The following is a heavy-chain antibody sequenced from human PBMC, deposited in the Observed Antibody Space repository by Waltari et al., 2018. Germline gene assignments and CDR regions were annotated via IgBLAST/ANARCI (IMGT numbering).Heavy chain of an antibody. J-gene: IGHJ4*02. D-gene: IGHD2-15*01. V-gene: IGHV3-33*08. Sequence: QVQLVESGGGVVQPGRSLRLSCAASGFTFSSYGMHWVRQAPGKGLEWVAVIWYDGSNKYYADSVKGRFTISRDNSKNTLYLQMNSLRAEDTAMYYCAAGRGTLDYWGQGTLVTVSS. CDR1: GFTFSSYG. CDR2: IWYDGSNK. CDR3: AAGRGTLDY.